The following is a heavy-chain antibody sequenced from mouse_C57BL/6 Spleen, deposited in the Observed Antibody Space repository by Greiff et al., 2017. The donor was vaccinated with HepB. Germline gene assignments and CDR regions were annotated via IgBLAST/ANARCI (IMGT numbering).Heavy chain of an antibody. V-gene: IGHV1-80*01. D-gene: IGHD2-4*01. CDR2: IYPGDGDT. CDR3: ARQGGYDYDGDWYFDV. CDR1: GYAFSSYW. Sequence: VQLQESGAELVKPGASVKISCKASGYAFSSYWMNWVKQRPGKGLEWIGQIYPGDGDTNYNGKFKGKATLTADKSSSTAYMQLSSLTSEDSAVYFCARQGGYDYDGDWYFDVWGTGTTVTVSS. J-gene: IGHJ1*03.